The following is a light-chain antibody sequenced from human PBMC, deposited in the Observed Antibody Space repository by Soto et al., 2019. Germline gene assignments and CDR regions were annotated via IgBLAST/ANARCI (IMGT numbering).Light chain of an antibody. CDR1: QSVSSN. V-gene: IGKV3-15*01. CDR2: GAS. CDR3: HQHNNSPET. Sequence: EIVMTQSPATLSVSPGERATLSCRASQSVSSNLAWYQQKPGQAPRLLIYGASTRATGIPDRFSGSGSGTEFTLTISSLQSDDSAVYYCHQHNNSPETFGQGTTVGIK. J-gene: IGKJ1*01.